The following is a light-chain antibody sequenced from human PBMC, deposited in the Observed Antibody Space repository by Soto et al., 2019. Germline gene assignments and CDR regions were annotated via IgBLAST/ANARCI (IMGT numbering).Light chain of an antibody. CDR3: SSHGGANNFYV. V-gene: IGLV2-8*01. CDR2: EVS. Sequence: QSLLTQPPSASGSPGQSVTISCTGTSSDIGAYDYVSWYQQHPGKVPKLMIYEVSKRPSGVPDRFSASKSGNTASLTVSGLQAEDEADYYCSSHGGANNFYVFGTGTKVTVL. CDR1: SSDIGAYDY. J-gene: IGLJ1*01.